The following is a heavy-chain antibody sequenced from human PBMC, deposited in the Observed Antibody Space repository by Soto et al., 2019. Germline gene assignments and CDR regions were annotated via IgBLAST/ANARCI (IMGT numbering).Heavy chain of an antibody. V-gene: IGHV3-30-3*01. Sequence: QVQLVESGGGVVQPGRSLRLSCAASGFTFSSYAMHWVRQAPGKGLEWVAVISYDGSNKYYADSVKGRFTISRDNSKNTLYLQMNSLRAEDTAVYYCAREGQDGAAAGALLVAAMDVWGQGTTVTVSS. D-gene: IGHD6-13*01. J-gene: IGHJ6*02. CDR2: ISYDGSNK. CDR1: GFTFSSYA. CDR3: AREGQDGAAAGALLVAAMDV.